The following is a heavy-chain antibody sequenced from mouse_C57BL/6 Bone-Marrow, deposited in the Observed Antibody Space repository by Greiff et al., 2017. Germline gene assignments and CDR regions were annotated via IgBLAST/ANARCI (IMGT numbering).Heavy chain of an antibody. CDR2: IDPEDGET. CDR1: GFNIKDYY. J-gene: IGHJ4*01. Sequence: EVQLQQSGAELVKPGASVKLSCTASGFNIKDYYMHWVKQRTEQGLEWIGRIDPEDGETTYAPKLQGKATITADTSSNTAYLQLRSLTSEDTAVYYCARRLIYYSGSSYYAMDYWGQGTSVTVSS. V-gene: IGHV14-2*01. D-gene: IGHD1-1*01. CDR3: ARRLIYYSGSSYYAMDY.